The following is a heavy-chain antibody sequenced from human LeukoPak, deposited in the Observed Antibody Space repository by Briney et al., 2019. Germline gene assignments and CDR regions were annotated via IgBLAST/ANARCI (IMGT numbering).Heavy chain of an antibody. V-gene: IGHV4-31*03. J-gene: IGHJ4*02. CDR3: ARALNDYGDYFDY. D-gene: IGHD4-17*01. CDR2: IYYSGST. CDR1: GGSISSGGYY. Sequence: SETLSLTCTVSGGSISSGGYYWSWIRQHPGKGLEWIGYIYYSGSTYYNPSLKSRVTISVDTSKNQFSLQLRSVTAADTAVYYCARALNDYGDYFDYWGQGTLVTVSS.